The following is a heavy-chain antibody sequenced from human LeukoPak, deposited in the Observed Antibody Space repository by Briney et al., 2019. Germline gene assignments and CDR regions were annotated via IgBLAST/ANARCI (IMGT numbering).Heavy chain of an antibody. Sequence: ASVKVSCKASGGTFSSYAISWVRQAPGQGLEWMGRIIPIFGTATYAQKFQGRVTITADKSTSTAYMELSSLRSEDTAVYYCARAVTRGDSSGYYYWGQGTLVTVSS. CDR3: ARAVTRGDSSGYYY. D-gene: IGHD3-22*01. CDR2: IIPIFGTA. CDR1: GGTFSSYA. V-gene: IGHV1-69*06. J-gene: IGHJ4*02.